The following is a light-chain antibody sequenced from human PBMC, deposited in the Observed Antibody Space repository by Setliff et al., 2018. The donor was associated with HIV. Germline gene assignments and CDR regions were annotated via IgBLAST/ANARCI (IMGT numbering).Light chain of an antibody. CDR3: CSYAGSFYV. J-gene: IGLJ1*01. CDR2: YVS. V-gene: IGLV2-11*01. Sequence: QSALAPPRSVSGYPGQSVTISCTGSSGYVGRNNYVSWYQQHPDKVPKLIINYVSKRPSGVPDRFSGSKSGNTATLTISGLQTEDEADYYCCSYAGSFYVFGSGTKVTV. CDR1: SGYVGRNNY.